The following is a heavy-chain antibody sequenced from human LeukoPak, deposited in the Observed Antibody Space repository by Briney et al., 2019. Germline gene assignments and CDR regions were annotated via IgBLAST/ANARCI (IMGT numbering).Heavy chain of an antibody. Sequence: GGSLRLSCVVFGFTATSNYMSWVRQAPGKGLEWVSVIYSGGTTNYADSVKGRFTVYRDNSKNTLHLQMNTLRAEDTAVYYCASKLTSGYWGQGTLVTVSS. D-gene: IGHD4-17*01. CDR1: GFTATSNY. CDR2: IYSGGTT. V-gene: IGHV3-66*01. J-gene: IGHJ4*02. CDR3: ASKLTSGY.